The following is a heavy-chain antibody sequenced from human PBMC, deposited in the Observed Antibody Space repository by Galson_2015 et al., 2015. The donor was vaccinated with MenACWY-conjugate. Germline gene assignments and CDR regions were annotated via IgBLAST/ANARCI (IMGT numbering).Heavy chain of an antibody. CDR2: VHHTGST. V-gene: IGHV4-59*01. D-gene: IGHD1-26*01. CDR1: GDSITSYY. Sequence: QVQLQESGPGLMKPSETLSLTCTVSGDSITSYYWNWIRQHPGKGLEWIGYVHHTGSTSYKPSLSSRVTMSVDTSNSRFSLKLSSVTAADTAVYYCARWEASLNAFDIWCRGTMVTVSS. J-gene: IGHJ3*02. CDR3: ARWEASLNAFDI.